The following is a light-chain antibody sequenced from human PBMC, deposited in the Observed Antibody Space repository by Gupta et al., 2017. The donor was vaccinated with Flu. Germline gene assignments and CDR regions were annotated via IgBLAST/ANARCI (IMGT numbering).Light chain of an antibody. V-gene: IGLV1-51*01. Sequence: TISCSGSNIGHNYVSWYQQFPGTAPRVLIYDDDKRPSGIPDRFSASKSGTSATLAITGLQTGDEASYYCATWDNSLNALFGGGTKLTVL. J-gene: IGLJ3*02. CDR1: NIGHNY. CDR2: DDD. CDR3: ATWDNSLNAL.